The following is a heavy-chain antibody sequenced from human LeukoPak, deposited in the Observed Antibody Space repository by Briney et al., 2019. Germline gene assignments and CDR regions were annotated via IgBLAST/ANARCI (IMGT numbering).Heavy chain of an antibody. Sequence: GGSLRLSCAASGFTFSSYAMSWVRQAPGKGLEWVSAISGSGGSTYYADSVKGRFTISRDNSKNTLYLQMNSLRAEDMAVYYCAKDRSYDYVPDYWGQGTLVTVSS. CDR2: ISGSGGST. V-gene: IGHV3-23*01. CDR1: GFTFSSYA. D-gene: IGHD3-16*01. CDR3: AKDRSYDYVPDY. J-gene: IGHJ4*02.